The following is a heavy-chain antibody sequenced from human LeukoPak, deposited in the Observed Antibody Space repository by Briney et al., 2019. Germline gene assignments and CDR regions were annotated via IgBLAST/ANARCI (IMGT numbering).Heavy chain of an antibody. CDR1: GYTFTSYD. J-gene: IGHJ5*02. CDR2: MNPNSGNT. D-gene: IGHD6-19*01. V-gene: IGHV1-8*01. CDR3: ARGREKWLVIGGYNWFDP. Sequence: GASVKVSCKASGYTFTSYDSNWVRQATGQGLEWMGWMNPNSGNTGYAQKFQCRVTITRNTSISTAYMELSSLRSEDTAVYYCARGREKWLVIGGYNWFDPWGQGTLVTVSS.